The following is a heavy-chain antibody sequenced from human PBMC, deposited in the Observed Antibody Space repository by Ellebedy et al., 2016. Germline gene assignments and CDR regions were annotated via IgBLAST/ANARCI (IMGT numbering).Heavy chain of an antibody. D-gene: IGHD2-21*02. CDR3: AREKATRGDLFTSAHPHDPDYYYYGMDV. V-gene: IGHV4-59*01. CDR1: GGSFSGYY. CDR2: IYYSGST. J-gene: IGHJ6*02. Sequence: SETLSLTCAVYGGSFSGYYWSWIRQPPGKGLEWIGYIYYSGSTNYNPSLKSRVTISVDTSKNQFSLKLSSVTAADTAVYYCAREKATRGDLFTSAHPHDPDYYYYGMDVWGQGTTVTVSS.